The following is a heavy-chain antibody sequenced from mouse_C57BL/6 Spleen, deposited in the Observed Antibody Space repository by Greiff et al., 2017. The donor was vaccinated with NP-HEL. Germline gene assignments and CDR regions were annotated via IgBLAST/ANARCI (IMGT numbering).Heavy chain of an antibody. V-gene: IGHV1-80*01. Sequence: QVQLQQSGAELVKPGASVKISCKASGYAFSSYWMNWVKQRPGKGLEWIGQIYPGDGDTTYNGKFKGKATLTADKSSSTAYMQLSSLTSEDSAVYFCARCGDYYGSSDFDYWGQGTTLTVSS. J-gene: IGHJ2*01. CDR1: GYAFSSYW. CDR3: ARCGDYYGSSDFDY. CDR2: IYPGDGDT. D-gene: IGHD1-1*01.